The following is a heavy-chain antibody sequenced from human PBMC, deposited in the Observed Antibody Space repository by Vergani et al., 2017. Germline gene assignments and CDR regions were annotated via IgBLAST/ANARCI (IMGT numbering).Heavy chain of an antibody. CDR2: IYYGGST. CDR1: GGSISSGGYY. V-gene: IGHV4-31*03. J-gene: IGHJ5*02. Sequence: QVQLQESGPRLVKPSQTLSLTCTVSGGSISSGGYYWSWIRQHPGKGLEWIGYIYYGGSTYYNPSLKSRVTISVDTSKNQFSLKLSSVTAADTAVYYCARGYSSSSGNWFDPWGQGTLVTVSS. CDR3: ARGYSSSSGNWFDP. D-gene: IGHD6-6*01.